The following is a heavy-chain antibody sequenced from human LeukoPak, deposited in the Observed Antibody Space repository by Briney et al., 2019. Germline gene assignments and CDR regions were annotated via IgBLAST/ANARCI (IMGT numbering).Heavy chain of an antibody. J-gene: IGHJ5*02. V-gene: IGHV4-39*01. CDR2: IYHSGRT. Sequence: SETLSLTCTVSGDSINTTYFWAWIRQPPGKGLEWIGSIYHSGRTYYNLSLKSRVSISIDTSKNQLSLNLNSVTAADTAVYYCARHYGPWGQGTLVTVSS. D-gene: IGHD3-10*01. CDR1: GDSINTTYF. CDR3: ARHYGP.